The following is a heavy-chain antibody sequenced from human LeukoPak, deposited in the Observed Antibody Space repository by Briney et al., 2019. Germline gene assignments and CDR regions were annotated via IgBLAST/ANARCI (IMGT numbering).Heavy chain of an antibody. Sequence: PSETLSLTCAVSGGSISSSNWWSWVRQPPGKGLEWIGEIYHSGSTNYNPSLKSRVTISVDKSKNQFSLKLSSVTAADTAVYYCARKRGATGYYYGMDVWGQGTTVTVSS. CDR3: ARKRGATGYYYGMDV. J-gene: IGHJ6*02. D-gene: IGHD1-26*01. V-gene: IGHV4-4*02. CDR1: GGSISSSNW. CDR2: IYHSGST.